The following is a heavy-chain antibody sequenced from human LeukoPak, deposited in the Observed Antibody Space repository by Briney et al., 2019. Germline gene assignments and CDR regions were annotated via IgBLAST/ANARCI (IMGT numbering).Heavy chain of an antibody. Sequence: GGSLRLSCAASGFTFSTYSLNWVRQAPGKGLEWVSSISGTSTYIYYGDSVKGRFTISRDNAKNSLYLQMNSLRAEDTGVYYCAKDHRLGPFDIWGQGTMVTVSS. V-gene: IGHV3-21*01. CDR1: GFTFSTYS. CDR3: AKDHRLGPFDI. D-gene: IGHD7-27*01. J-gene: IGHJ3*02. CDR2: ISGTSTYI.